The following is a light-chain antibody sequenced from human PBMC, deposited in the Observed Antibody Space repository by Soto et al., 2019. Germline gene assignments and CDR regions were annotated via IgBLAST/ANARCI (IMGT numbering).Light chain of an antibody. CDR1: SSDVGGYNS. J-gene: IGLJ1*01. CDR3: SSYTSSSTYV. Sequence: QSALTQPASVSGSPGQSITISCTGTSSDVGGYNSVSWYQQHPGKAPKLIIYEVTNRPSGVSDRLSGSKSGNTASLTISGLQAEDEADYYCSSYTSSSTYVFGVGTKVTVL. CDR2: EVT. V-gene: IGLV2-14*01.